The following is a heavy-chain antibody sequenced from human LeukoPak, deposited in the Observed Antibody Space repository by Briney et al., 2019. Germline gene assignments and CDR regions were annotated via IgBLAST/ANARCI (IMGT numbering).Heavy chain of an antibody. CDR1: GFTFSSYA. J-gene: IGHJ6*02. CDR2: ISYDGSNK. D-gene: IGHD6-13*01. V-gene: IGHV3-30-3*01. Sequence: GGSLRLSSAAYGFTFSSYAMPWVRQAPGKGLEWVADISYDGSNKYYADPVKGRFTISRDNSKNTLYLQMNSLRAEDTAVYYCARAGGAAAGTRYYYYYYGMDVWGQGTTVTVSS. CDR3: ARAGGAAAGTRYYYYYYGMDV.